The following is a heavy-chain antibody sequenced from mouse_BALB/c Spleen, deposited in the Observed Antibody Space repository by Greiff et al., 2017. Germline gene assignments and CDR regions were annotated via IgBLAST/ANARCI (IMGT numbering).Heavy chain of an antibody. V-gene: IGHV14-1*02. J-gene: IGHJ4*01. CDR3: AIYYGFYYYAMDY. CDR1: GFNIKDYY. Sequence: EVQLQQSGAELVRPGALVKLSCKASGFNIKDYYMHWVKQRPEQGLEWIGWIDPENGNTIYDPKFQGKASITADTSSNTAYLQLSSLTSEDTAVYYCAIYYGFYYYAMDYWGQGTSVTVSS. D-gene: IGHD2-2*01. CDR2: IDPENGNT.